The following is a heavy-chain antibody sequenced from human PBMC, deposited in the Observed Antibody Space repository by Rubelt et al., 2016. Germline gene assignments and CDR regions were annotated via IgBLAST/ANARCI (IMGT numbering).Heavy chain of an antibody. CDR2: IKEDGSEK. CDR3: ARDLVGATAH. J-gene: IGHJ4*02. D-gene: IGHD1-26*01. Sequence: GGGLVQPGGSLRLSCAASGFPFSTYTFNWVRQAPGKGLEWVANIKEDGSEKYYVDSVKGRFTISRDNSKNSLSLQMNNLGAEDTAVYYCARDLVGATAHWGQGTLVTVST. V-gene: IGHV3-7*05. CDR1: GFPFSTYT.